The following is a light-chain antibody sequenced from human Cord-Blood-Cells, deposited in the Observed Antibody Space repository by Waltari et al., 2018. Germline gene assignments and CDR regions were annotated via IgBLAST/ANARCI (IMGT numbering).Light chain of an antibody. Sequence: QSALTQPRSVSGSPGQSVTISCTGTSSDVGGYNYVSWYQQHPGKAPKLMIYDVSKRPSGVPDRFSGSKSGNTASLTISGLQAEDEGDYYCCSYAGSYTFGYVFGTGTKVTVL. V-gene: IGLV2-11*01. CDR2: DVS. CDR1: SSDVGGYNY. CDR3: CSYAGSYTFGYV. J-gene: IGLJ1*01.